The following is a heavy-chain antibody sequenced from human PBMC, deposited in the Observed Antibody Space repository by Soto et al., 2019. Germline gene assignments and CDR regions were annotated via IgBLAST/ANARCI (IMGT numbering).Heavy chain of an antibody. Sequence: GGSLRLSCAASGFAFDDYTMHWVRQAPGKGLEWVSLISWDGGSTYYADSVKGRFTISRDNSKNSLYLQMNSLRTEDTALYYCAKDKGSGSGSIFDIWGQGTMVTVSS. CDR2: ISWDGGST. CDR1: GFAFDDYT. J-gene: IGHJ3*02. V-gene: IGHV3-43*01. CDR3: AKDKGSGSGSIFDI. D-gene: IGHD3-22*01.